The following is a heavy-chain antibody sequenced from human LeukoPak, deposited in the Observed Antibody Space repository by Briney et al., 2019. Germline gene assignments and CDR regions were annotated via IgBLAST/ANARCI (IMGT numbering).Heavy chain of an antibody. CDR1: GFTFDDYA. CDR2: ISWNSGSI. CDR3: AKDQYQLLGFAH. J-gene: IGHJ4*02. V-gene: IGHV3-9*01. Sequence: GGSLRLSCAASGFTFDDYARHWVRQAPGKGLEWVSGISWNSGSIGYADSVKGRFTISRDNAKNSLYLQMNSLRAEDTALYYCAKDQYQLLGFAHWGQGTLVTVSS. D-gene: IGHD2-2*01.